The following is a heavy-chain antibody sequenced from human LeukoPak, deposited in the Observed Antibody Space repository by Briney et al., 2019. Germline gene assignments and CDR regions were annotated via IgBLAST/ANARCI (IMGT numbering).Heavy chain of an antibody. Sequence: ASVKVSCKASGYTFSDYYMHWVRQATGQGLEWMGWINPNCCGTNYAQKFQGRVTMTRDTSISTASMELSRLRSDDTAVYYCAREELSGSSTSCCSGLGYWGQGALVTVSS. CDR2: INPNCCGT. CDR3: AREELSGSSTSCCSGLGY. J-gene: IGHJ4*02. D-gene: IGHD2-2*01. V-gene: IGHV1-2*02. CDR1: GYTFSDYY.